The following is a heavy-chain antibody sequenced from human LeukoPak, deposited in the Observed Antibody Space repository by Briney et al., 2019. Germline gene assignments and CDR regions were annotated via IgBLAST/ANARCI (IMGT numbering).Heavy chain of an antibody. V-gene: IGHV3-66*01. Sequence: GGSLRLSCAASGFTVSSNYMSWVRQAPGKGLEWVSVIYSGGSTYYADSVKGRFTISRDNSKNTLYLQMNSLRAEDTAVYYCARSRSAYYYDSSGYSWGQGTLVAVSS. CDR3: ARSRSAYYYDSSGYS. D-gene: IGHD3-22*01. CDR1: GFTVSSNY. J-gene: IGHJ5*02. CDR2: IYSGGST.